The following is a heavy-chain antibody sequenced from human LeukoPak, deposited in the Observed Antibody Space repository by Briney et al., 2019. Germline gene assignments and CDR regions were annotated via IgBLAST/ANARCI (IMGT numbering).Heavy chain of an antibody. CDR2: VIPIFGTA. V-gene: IGHV1-69*13. D-gene: IGHD2-2*01. CDR1: GGTFSSYA. J-gene: IGHJ1*01. Sequence: ASVKVSCKASGGTFSSYAISWVRQAPGQGLEWMGGVIPIFGTANYAQKFQGRVTITADESTSTAYMELSSLRSEDTAVYYCASTLYCSSTSCLPHLAEYFRHWGQGTLVTVSS. CDR3: ASTLYCSSTSCLPHLAEYFRH.